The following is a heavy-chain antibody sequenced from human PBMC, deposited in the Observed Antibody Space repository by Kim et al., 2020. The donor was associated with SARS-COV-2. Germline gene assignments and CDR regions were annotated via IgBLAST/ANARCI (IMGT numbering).Heavy chain of an antibody. CDR3: TRLGDGSGSFDSKLGFDY. V-gene: IGHV3-73*01. D-gene: IGHD3-10*01. Sequence: GGSLRLSCAASGFTFSGSAMHWVRQASGKGLEWVGRIRNKAHNYATAYAASVKGRFTISRDDSQNTAYLQMNSLETEDTAVYFCTRLGDGSGSFDSKLGFDYWGQGTRVTVSS. J-gene: IGHJ4*02. CDR2: IRNKAHNYAT. CDR1: GFTFSGSA.